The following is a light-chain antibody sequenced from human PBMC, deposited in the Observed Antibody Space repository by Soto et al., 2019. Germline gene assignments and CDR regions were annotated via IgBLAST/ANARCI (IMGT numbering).Light chain of an antibody. CDR3: LLAYSGARV. J-gene: IGLJ1*01. CDR1: TGAVTNNHW. V-gene: IGLV7-46*01. CDR2: DTS. Sequence: QAVVTQEPSLTVSPEGTVTLTCGSSTGAVTNNHWPYWFQQKPGQAPRTLISDTSNRYSWTPTRFSGSLLGDKAALTLSGAQPEDEAEYYCLLAYSGARVFGSGTKLTVL.